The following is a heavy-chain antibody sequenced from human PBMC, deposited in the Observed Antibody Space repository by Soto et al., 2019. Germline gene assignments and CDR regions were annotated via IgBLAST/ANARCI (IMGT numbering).Heavy chain of an antibody. J-gene: IGHJ4*02. CDR3: AHRLTSGTFDY. D-gene: IGHD1-1*01. Sequence: SGPTLVNPTQTLTLTCSLSGFSLSTTEVGVGWFRQPPGKALEWLALIFWDDATRYRPSLQSRLTITKDTSTNQVVLTVTNMDPVDTATYYCAHRLTSGTFDYWGQGTQVTVSS. V-gene: IGHV2-5*02. CDR1: GFSLSTTEVG. CDR2: IFWDDAT.